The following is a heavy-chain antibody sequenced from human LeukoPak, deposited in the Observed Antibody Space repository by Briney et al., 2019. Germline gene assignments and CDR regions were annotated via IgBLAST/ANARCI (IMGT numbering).Heavy chain of an antibody. J-gene: IGHJ4*02. D-gene: IGHD3-22*01. Sequence: GGSLRLSCAASGFTFSSYSMNWVRQAPGKGLEWVSSISSSSSYIYYADSVKGRFTISRDNAKNSLYLQMNSLRAEDTAVYYCARKGSSYYDSSGYYAETYYFDYWGQGTLVTVSS. CDR1: GFTFSSYS. V-gene: IGHV3-21*01. CDR3: ARKGSSYYDSSGYYAETYYFDY. CDR2: ISSSSSYI.